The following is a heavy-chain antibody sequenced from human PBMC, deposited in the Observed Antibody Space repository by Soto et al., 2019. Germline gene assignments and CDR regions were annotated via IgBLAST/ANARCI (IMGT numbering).Heavy chain of an antibody. J-gene: IGHJ4*02. D-gene: IGHD5-18*01. CDR3: ARGAVDTAMTEGFDY. V-gene: IGHV1-18*04. CDR2: ISAYNGNT. Sequence: ASVKVSCKASGYTFTSYGMSWVRQAPGQGLEWMGWISAYNGNTNYAQKLQGRVTMTTDTSTSTAYMELRSLGSDDTAVYYCARGAVDTAMTEGFDYWGQGTLVTVSS. CDR1: GYTFTSYG.